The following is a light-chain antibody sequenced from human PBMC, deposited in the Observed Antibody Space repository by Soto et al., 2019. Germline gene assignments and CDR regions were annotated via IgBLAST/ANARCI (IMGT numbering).Light chain of an antibody. CDR2: EVS. V-gene: IGLV2-8*01. CDR1: SSDVGGYNY. Sequence: QSALTQPPSASGSPGQSVTISCTGTSSDVGGYNYVSWYQQHPGKAPKLMIYEVSKRPSGVPDRFSGSKSGNTASLTVSGLQAEDEPDYYCSSYAGSNNYVFGTGTKVTVL. CDR3: SSYAGSNNYV. J-gene: IGLJ1*01.